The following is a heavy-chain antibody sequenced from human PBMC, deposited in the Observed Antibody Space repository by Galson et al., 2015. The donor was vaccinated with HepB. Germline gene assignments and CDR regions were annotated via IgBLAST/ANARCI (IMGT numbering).Heavy chain of an antibody. J-gene: IGHJ4*02. CDR1: GYSFTSYW. CDR3: ARLKGLEMATSQFDY. D-gene: IGHD5-24*01. Sequence: QSGAEVKKPGESLKISCRGSGYSFTSYWIGWVRQMPGKGLEWMGIIYPGDSDTRYSPSFQGQVTISADKSISTAYLQWSSLKASDTAMYYCARLKGLEMATSQFDYWGQGTLVTVSS. V-gene: IGHV5-51*01. CDR2: IYPGDSDT.